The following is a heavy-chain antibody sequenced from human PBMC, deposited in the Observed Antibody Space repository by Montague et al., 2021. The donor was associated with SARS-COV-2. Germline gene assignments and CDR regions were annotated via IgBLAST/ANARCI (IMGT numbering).Heavy chain of an antibody. V-gene: IGHV4-59*01. J-gene: IGHJ3*02. CDR1: GGSISSYY. D-gene: IGHD6-19*01. CDR2: IYYSGST. Sequence: SETLSLTCTVSGGSISSYYWSWIRQPPGKGLEWIGYIYYSGSTNYNSSLKSRVTISVDTSKNQFSLKLSSVTVAATAVYYCASGSGWMGNGFDIWGQGTMVTVSS. CDR3: ASGSGWMGNGFDI.